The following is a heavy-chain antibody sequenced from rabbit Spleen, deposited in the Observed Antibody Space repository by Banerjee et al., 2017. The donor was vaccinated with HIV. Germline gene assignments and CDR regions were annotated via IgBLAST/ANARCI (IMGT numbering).Heavy chain of an antibody. J-gene: IGHJ6*01. CDR3: ARDAATSFSSYGMDL. CDR1: GFSFSSSQF. V-gene: IGHV1S40*01. D-gene: IGHD8-1*01. CDR2: IGTGSSGNT. Sequence: QSLEESGGDLVKPGASLTLTCTASGFSFSSSQFMCWVRQAPGKGLEWIACIGTGSSGNTYYASWAKGRFTISKISSTTVTLQMTSLTAADTATYFCARDAATSFSSYGMDLWGQGTLVTVS.